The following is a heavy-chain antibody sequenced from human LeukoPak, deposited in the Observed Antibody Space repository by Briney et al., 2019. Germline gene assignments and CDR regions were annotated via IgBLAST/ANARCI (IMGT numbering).Heavy chain of an antibody. Sequence: GGPLRLSCAASGFTFSSYGMHWVRQAPGKGLEWVAVISYDGSNKYYADSVKGRFTISRDNSKNTLYLQMNSLRAEDTAVYYCAKSENYYDSSGSPGYWGQGTLVTVSS. V-gene: IGHV3-30*18. J-gene: IGHJ4*02. CDR3: AKSENYYDSSGSPGY. CDR1: GFTFSSYG. CDR2: ISYDGSNK. D-gene: IGHD3-22*01.